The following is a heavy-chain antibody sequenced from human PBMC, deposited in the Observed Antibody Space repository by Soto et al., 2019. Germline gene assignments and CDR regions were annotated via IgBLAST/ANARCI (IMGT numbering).Heavy chain of an antibody. J-gene: IGHJ4*02. D-gene: IGHD6-25*01. CDR3: AKEDTSSGSLYD. CDR2: ISDSGATT. Sequence: PGGSLRLSCAASGFPFGENAMSWVRQAPGKGLEWVSGISDSGATTYYADSVRGRFTISRYNSKNTLYLQMKSLRAEDPASYYFAKEDTSSGSLYDWGQRVLVTVSS. V-gene: IGHV3-23*01. CDR1: GFPFGENA.